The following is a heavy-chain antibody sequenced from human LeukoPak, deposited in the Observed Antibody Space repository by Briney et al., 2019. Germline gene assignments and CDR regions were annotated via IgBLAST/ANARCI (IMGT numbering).Heavy chain of an antibody. Sequence: PGGSLRLSCAASGFTFSSYGMHWVRQIPGKGLEWVAVISYDGSNKYYADSVKGRFTISRDSSKNTLFLQMNSPRPEDTAVYYCAKDSGSSGYPKGFDIWGQGTMVTVSS. CDR1: GFTFSSYG. J-gene: IGHJ3*02. CDR3: AKDSGSSGYPKGFDI. D-gene: IGHD3-22*01. CDR2: ISYDGSNK. V-gene: IGHV3-30*18.